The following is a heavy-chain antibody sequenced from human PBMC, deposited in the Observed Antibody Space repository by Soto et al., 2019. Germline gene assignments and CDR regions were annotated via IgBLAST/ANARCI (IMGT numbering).Heavy chain of an antibody. CDR1: GGSISSYY. CDR3: ARDVVAARPGYCYYRMDV. V-gene: IGHV4-59*01. J-gene: IGHJ6*02. Sequence: PSETLSLTCTVSGGSISSYYWSWLRQPPGKGLEWIGYIYYSGSTNYNPSLKSRVTLSVDTSKNQFSLKLSSVTAADTAVHFCARDVVAARPGYCYYRMDVWGQGTTVTVSS. D-gene: IGHD6-6*01. CDR2: IYYSGST.